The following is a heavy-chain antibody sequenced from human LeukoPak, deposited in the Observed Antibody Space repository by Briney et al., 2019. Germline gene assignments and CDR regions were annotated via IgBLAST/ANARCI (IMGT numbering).Heavy chain of an antibody. D-gene: IGHD1-26*01. Sequence: SGGSLRLSCAASGFTFSDYYMSWIRQAPGKGLEWVSYISSSGSTIYYADSVKGRFTISRDNAKNSLYLQMNSLRAEDTAVYYCARASWWELLQLNWFDPWGQGTLVTVSS. CDR3: ARASWWELLQLNWFDP. J-gene: IGHJ5*02. CDR1: GFTFSDYY. CDR2: ISSSGSTI. V-gene: IGHV3-11*04.